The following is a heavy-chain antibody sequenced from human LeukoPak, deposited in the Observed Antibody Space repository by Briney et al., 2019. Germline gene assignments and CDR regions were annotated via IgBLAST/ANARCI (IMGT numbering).Heavy chain of an antibody. CDR2: IYNDGST. Sequence: SETLSLTCTVSGGSISSSPYYWGWIRQPPGKGLEWIGNIYNDGSTYYNPSLKGRVTISVDASKNQFSLKLSSVTAADTAVYYCARLYDSSGYFDYWGQGTLVTVSS. D-gene: IGHD3-22*01. CDR1: GGSISSSPYY. V-gene: IGHV4-39*01. J-gene: IGHJ4*02. CDR3: ARLYDSSGYFDY.